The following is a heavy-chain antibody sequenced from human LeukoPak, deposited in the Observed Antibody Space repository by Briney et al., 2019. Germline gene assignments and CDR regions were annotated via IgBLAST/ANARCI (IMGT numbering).Heavy chain of an antibody. CDR1: GYSSTNYG. CDR2: IHIYRGNT. J-gene: IGHJ6*03. CDR3: ARLASSSSWTPYYYYYMDV. V-gene: IGHV1-18*01. Sequence: ASVKVSCKASGYSSTNYGISWVRQAPGQGLEWMGWIHIYRGNTNYAQKFQGRVTMTTDTSTSTVYMEVRGLRSDDTAVYYCARLASSSSWTPYYYYYMDVWGKGTTVTVSS. D-gene: IGHD6-13*01.